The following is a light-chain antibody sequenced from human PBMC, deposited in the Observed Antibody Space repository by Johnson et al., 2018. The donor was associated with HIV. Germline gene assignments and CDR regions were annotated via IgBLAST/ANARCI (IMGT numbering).Light chain of an antibody. CDR1: SSNIGNNY. J-gene: IGLJ1*01. Sequence: QSVLTQPPSVSAAPGQKVTISCSGSSSNIGNNYVSWYQQFPGTAPKLLIYENNKRPSGIPDRFSGSKSGTSATLGITGLQTGDEADYYCGTWDSSLSAHYAFGTGTKITVL. V-gene: IGLV1-51*02. CDR2: ENN. CDR3: GTWDSSLSAHYA.